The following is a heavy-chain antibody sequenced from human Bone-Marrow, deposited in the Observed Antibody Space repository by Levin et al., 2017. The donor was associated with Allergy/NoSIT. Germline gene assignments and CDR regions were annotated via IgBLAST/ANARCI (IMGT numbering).Heavy chain of an antibody. V-gene: IGHV6-1*01. J-gene: IGHJ6*02. D-gene: IGHD4-17*01. CDR3: ARVHDYETGLDV. Sequence: SQTLSLTCVISGDSVSSNSATWNWIRQSPSRGLEWLGRTYHRSKWYDDYAFSVKSRITINPDTSKNQFSLHLKSVTPEDTGVYYCARVHDYETGLDVWGQGTTVTVSS. CDR2: TYHRSKWYD. CDR1: GDSVSSNSAT.